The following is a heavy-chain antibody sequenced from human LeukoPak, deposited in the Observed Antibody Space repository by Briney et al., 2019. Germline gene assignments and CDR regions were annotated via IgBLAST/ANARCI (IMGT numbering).Heavy chain of an antibody. D-gene: IGHD3-10*01. CDR1: GFTFSSYG. V-gene: IGHV3-30*18. Sequence: GGSLRLSCAASGFTFSSYGMHWDRQAPGKGLEWGAVISYDGSNKYYADSVKGRFTISRDNSKNTLYLQMNSLRAEDTAVYYCAKVGFGELLPDYWGQGTLVTVSS. CDR2: ISYDGSNK. J-gene: IGHJ4*02. CDR3: AKVGFGELLPDY.